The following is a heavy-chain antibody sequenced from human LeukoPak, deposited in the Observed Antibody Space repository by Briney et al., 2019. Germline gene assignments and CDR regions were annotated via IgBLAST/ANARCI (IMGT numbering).Heavy chain of an antibody. V-gene: IGHV3-20*04. CDR3: ARGYYYYMDV. CDR1: GFTFYDYG. Sequence: PGGSLRLSCAASGFTFYDYGISWVRQAPGKGLEWVSGINWNGGSTGYADAVKGRFTISRDNAKNSLYLKMNILRAEDTALNYCARGYYYYMDVWGKGTTVSVPS. CDR2: INWNGGST. J-gene: IGHJ6*03.